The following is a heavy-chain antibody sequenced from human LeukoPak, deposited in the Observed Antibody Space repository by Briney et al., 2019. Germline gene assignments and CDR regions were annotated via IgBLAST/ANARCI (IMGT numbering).Heavy chain of an antibody. V-gene: IGHV1-69*04. CDR2: IIPILGIA. D-gene: IGHD6-13*01. J-gene: IGHJ4*02. Sequence: SVKVSCKASGGTFSSYAISWVRQAPGQGLEWMGRIIPILGIANYAQKFQGRVTITADKSTSTAYMELSSLRSEDTAVYYCARDRGAAAGLGIYWGQGTLVTVSS. CDR1: GGTFSSYA. CDR3: ARDRGAAAGLGIY.